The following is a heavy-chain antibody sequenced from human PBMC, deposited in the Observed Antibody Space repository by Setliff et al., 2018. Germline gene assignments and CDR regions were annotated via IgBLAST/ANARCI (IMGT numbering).Heavy chain of an antibody. Sequence: GGSLRLSCAASGFTFSNYAMSWVRRAPGKGLEWVSAISGSGAISYADSVKGRFTVSRDNSKNTLYLQMNSLRGEDTAVYYCAKGTGYYFDYWGQGTLVTVS. CDR2: ISGSGAI. CDR3: AKGTGYYFDY. J-gene: IGHJ4*02. D-gene: IGHD1-1*01. CDR1: GFTFSNYA. V-gene: IGHV3-23*01.